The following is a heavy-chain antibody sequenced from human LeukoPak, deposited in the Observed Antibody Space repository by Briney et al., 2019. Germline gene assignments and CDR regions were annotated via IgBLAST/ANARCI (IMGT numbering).Heavy chain of an antibody. J-gene: IGHJ5*02. D-gene: IGHD2-15*01. CDR2: IYPGDFDT. Sequence: GESLKISCQGSGYTFTNYYIAWVRQMPGKGLEWKGIIYPGDFDTRYSPSFQGQVTISADRSISTAYLQWSSLKASDTAMYYCARVVADNWFDPWGQGTLVTVSS. V-gene: IGHV5-51*01. CDR3: ARVVADNWFDP. CDR1: GYTFTNYY.